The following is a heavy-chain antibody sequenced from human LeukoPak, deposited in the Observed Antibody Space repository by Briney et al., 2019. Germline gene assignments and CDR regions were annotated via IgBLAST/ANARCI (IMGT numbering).Heavy chain of an antibody. J-gene: IGHJ4*02. Sequence: GGSLRLSCSGSGFPFVDFAMGWVRQAPGKGLEWVSAIIPTSGSRDYADSVKGRFTISRDNSKSTLYLQMDSLRAEDTAVYYCAKEGLRLLSYFDYWGQGTLVTVSS. CDR3: AKEGLRLLSYFDY. CDR1: GFPFVDFA. CDR2: IIPTSGSR. D-gene: IGHD3-3*01. V-gene: IGHV3-23*01.